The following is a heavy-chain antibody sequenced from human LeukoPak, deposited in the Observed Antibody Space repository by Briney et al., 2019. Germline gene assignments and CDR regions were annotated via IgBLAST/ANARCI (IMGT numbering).Heavy chain of an antibody. J-gene: IGHJ4*02. D-gene: IGHD4-17*01. CDR3: AKAADYGLGKEAFDY. V-gene: IGHV3-9*03. CDR1: GFTFDDYA. CDR2: ISWNSGSI. Sequence: GGSLRLSCAASGFTFDDYAMHWVRQAPGKGLEWVSGISWNSGSIGYADPVKGRFTISRDNAKNSLYLQMNSLRAEDMALYYCAKAADYGLGKEAFDYWGQGTLVTVSS.